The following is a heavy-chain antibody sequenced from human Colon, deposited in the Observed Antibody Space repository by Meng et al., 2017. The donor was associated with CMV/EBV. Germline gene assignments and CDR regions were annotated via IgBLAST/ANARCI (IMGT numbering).Heavy chain of an antibody. CDR1: DDSMSSNC. Sequence: QVPLPESGPGLVKPSETLSLTCAVPDDSMSSNCWSWIRQPPGKGLEWIGYVCYNGITDYNPSLKSRVTISGDTSKNQFSLQVTSVTAADTAMYYCALRGLAAGTFYHWGQGTLVTVFS. CDR2: VCYNGIT. D-gene: IGHD6-13*01. V-gene: IGHV4-59*01. CDR3: ALRGLAAGTFYH. J-gene: IGHJ1*01.